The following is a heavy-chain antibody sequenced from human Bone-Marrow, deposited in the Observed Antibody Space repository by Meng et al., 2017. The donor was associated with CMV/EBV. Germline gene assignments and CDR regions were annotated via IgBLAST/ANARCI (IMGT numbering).Heavy chain of an antibody. CDR2: IYSGGST. CDR3: AREGALAGKGGGFDP. Sequence: GESLKISCAASGITVSTNYMSWVRQAPGKGLEWVSVIYSGGSTYYADSVKGRFTISRDNSKNTLYLQMNSLRAEDTALYYCAREGALAGKGGGFDPWGQGTLVTFSS. D-gene: IGHD6-19*01. V-gene: IGHV3-53*01. CDR1: GITVSTNY. J-gene: IGHJ5*02.